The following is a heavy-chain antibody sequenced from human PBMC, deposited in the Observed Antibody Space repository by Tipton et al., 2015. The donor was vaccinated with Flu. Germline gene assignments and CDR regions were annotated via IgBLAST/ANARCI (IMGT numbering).Heavy chain of an antibody. CDR2: IYTSGST. D-gene: IGHD3-10*01. J-gene: IGHJ3*02. Sequence: LRLSCTVSGGSISSGSYYWSWIRQPAGKGLEWIGRIYTSGSTNYNPSLKSRVTISVDTSKNQFSLKLSSVTAADTAVYYCARVMVRGVIPDAFDIWGQGTMVTVSS. CDR3: ARVMVRGVIPDAFDI. CDR1: GGSISSGSYY. V-gene: IGHV4-61*02.